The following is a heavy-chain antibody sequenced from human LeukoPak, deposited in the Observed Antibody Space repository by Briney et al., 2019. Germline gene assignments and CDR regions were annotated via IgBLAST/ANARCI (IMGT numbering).Heavy chain of an antibody. V-gene: IGHV3-48*01. CDR1: GFTFSSRA. CDR2: ISGRGNTI. Sequence: EAGGSLRLSCAASGFTFSSRAMSWVRQAPGKGLEWVSYISGRGNTIFYADSVRGRFSISRDNVKGSLYLQMNSLRVEDTAMYYCAKDYGYDFSSGPQSDHWGQGTLVTVSS. D-gene: IGHD3-3*01. CDR3: AKDYGYDFSSGPQSDH. J-gene: IGHJ4*02.